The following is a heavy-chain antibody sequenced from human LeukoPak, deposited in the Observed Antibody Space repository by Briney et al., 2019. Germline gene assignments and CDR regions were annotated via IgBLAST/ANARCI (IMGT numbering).Heavy chain of an antibody. J-gene: IGHJ5*02. Sequence: PSETLSLTCSVSGGSITDHYWSWIRQPPGKGLEWIGYIYNTEAPNYNPSLNARVTMSVDTSKNQFSLKLSSVTAADTAVYYCARDDPNFLYSNYAWFDPRGQGTLVTVSS. D-gene: IGHD4-11*01. CDR2: IYNTEAP. V-gene: IGHV4-59*11. CDR1: GGSITDHY. CDR3: ARDDPNFLYSNYAWFDP.